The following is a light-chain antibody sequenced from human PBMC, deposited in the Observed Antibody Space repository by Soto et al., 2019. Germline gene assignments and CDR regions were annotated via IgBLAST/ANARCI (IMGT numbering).Light chain of an antibody. CDR2: DAS. V-gene: IGKV1-5*01. Sequence: DVQMTQSPSSLSASVGDRVTITCRASQSISSWLAWYQQKPGKAPKLLIYDASSLESGVPSRFSGSGSGTEFTLTISSLQPEDFATYYCQQADSLPLVTFGQGTRLEIK. J-gene: IGKJ5*01. CDR1: QSISSW. CDR3: QQADSLPLVT.